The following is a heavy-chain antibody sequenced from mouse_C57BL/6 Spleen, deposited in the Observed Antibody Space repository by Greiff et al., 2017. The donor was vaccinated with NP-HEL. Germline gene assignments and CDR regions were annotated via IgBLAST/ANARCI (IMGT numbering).Heavy chain of an antibody. D-gene: IGHD2-4*01. CDR2: ISNGGGST. V-gene: IGHV5-12*01. CDR3: ARQRYDYEGYFDY. CDR1: GFTFSDYY. J-gene: IGHJ2*01. Sequence: EVKLQESGGGLVQPGGSLKLSCAASGFTFSDYYMYWVRQTPEKRLEWVAYISNGGGSTYYPDTVKGRFTISRDNAKNTLYLQMSRLKSEDTAMYYCARQRYDYEGYFDYWGQGTTLTVSS.